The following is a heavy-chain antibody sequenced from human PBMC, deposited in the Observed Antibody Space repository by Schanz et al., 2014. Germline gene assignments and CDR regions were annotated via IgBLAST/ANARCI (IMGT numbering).Heavy chain of an antibody. Sequence: EVQLLESGGGLVQPGGSLRLSCAASGFTFSNYAMSWVRQAPGKGLEWVSTISGRSGTTNYADSVKGRFIVSRDNSKNTLYLEMNRLRVDDTAVYYCSKDKQGSRSDDSWGQGTLVTVSS. CDR1: GFTFSNYA. CDR3: SKDKQGSRSDDS. D-gene: IGHD2-15*01. CDR2: ISGRSGTT. V-gene: IGHV3-23*01. J-gene: IGHJ5*01.